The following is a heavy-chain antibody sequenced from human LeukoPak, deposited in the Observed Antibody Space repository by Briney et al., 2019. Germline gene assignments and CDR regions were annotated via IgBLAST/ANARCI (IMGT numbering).Heavy chain of an antibody. CDR1: GGSFSGYY. J-gene: IGHJ4*02. V-gene: IGHV3-11*04. D-gene: IGHD6-19*01. CDR3: AREDPYSSGWSFDY. Sequence: LSLTCAVYGGSFSGYYWSWIRQPPGKGLEWVSYISSSSSTIYYADSVKGRFTISRDNAKNSLYLQMNSLRDEDTAVYYCAREDPYSSGWSFDYWGQGTLVTVSS. CDR2: ISSSSSTI.